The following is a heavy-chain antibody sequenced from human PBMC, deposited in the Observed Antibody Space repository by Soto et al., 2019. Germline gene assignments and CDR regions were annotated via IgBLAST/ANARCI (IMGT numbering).Heavy chain of an antibody. CDR3: ARERYRSRSPDFDY. CDR1: GFTFSTYG. V-gene: IGHV3-30*03. Sequence: QVQLVESGGGVVQPGRSLRLSCAASGFTFSTYGMHWVCQAPGKGLEWVAVISYDGTNKYYADSVKGRFTISRDNSKNTLYLQMNRLRAEDKAVYYCARERYRSRSPDFDYWGQGTLVTVSS. J-gene: IGHJ4*02. D-gene: IGHD6-13*01. CDR2: ISYDGTNK.